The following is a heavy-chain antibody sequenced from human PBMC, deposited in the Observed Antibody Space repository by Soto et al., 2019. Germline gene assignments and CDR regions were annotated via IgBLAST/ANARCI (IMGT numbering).Heavy chain of an antibody. CDR3: ARGDYDSGSCFYTGSGGCFDP. CDR1: GGSISSGGYS. V-gene: IGHV4-30-2*01. CDR2: IYHSGST. Sequence: QLQLQESGSGLVKPSQTLSLNCAVYGGSISSGGYSWGWIRQTPGKGLEWIGYIYHSGSTYYKPSLKSLVTISADTAKNQFSLKLNSVTAADTAVYYCARGDYDSGSCFYTGSGGCFDPCGHGTLITDTS. J-gene: IGHJ5*02. D-gene: IGHD3-3*01.